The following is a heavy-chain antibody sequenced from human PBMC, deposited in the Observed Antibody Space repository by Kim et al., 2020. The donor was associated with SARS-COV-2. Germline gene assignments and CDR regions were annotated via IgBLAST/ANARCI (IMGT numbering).Heavy chain of an antibody. CDR2: INPNSGGT. Sequence: ASVKVSCKASGYTFTGYYMHWVRQAPGQGLEWMGRINPNSGGTNYAQKFQGRVTMTRDTSISTAYMELSRLRSDDTAVYYCASGNGYGWVYDSSGYYPLFDYWGQGTLVTVSS. CDR3: ASGNGYGWVYDSSGYYPLFDY. CDR1: GYTFTGYY. V-gene: IGHV1-2*06. J-gene: IGHJ4*02. D-gene: IGHD3-22*01.